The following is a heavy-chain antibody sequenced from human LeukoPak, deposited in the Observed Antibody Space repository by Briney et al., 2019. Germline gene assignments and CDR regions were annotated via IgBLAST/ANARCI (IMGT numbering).Heavy chain of an antibody. D-gene: IGHD7-27*01. CDR2: IYYTGT. CDR1: GGSVTGYY. CDR3: ASRKLGNDY. J-gene: IGHJ4*02. Sequence: SETLSLTCTVSGGSVTGYYWSWIGQSPGKGLEWIGYIYYTGTSYNPSLKSRVTISADTSKNQFSLKLISVTAADTAVYYCASRKLGNDYWGQGTLVTVSS. V-gene: IGHV4-59*02.